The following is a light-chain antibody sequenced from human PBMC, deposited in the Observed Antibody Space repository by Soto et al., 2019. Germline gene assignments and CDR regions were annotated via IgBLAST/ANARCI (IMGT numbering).Light chain of an antibody. CDR2: IAS. V-gene: IGKV1-17*01. J-gene: IGKJ1*01. CDR3: LQHNTFPWT. Sequence: IQITQSPSSLSSSVLERFTISCGASQGIGNALAWFQQKPGKVPKRLIYIASSLQSGVPSRFSGSGSGTEFTLTISSLQPEDFATYYCLQHNTFPWTFGQGTKV. CDR1: QGIGNA.